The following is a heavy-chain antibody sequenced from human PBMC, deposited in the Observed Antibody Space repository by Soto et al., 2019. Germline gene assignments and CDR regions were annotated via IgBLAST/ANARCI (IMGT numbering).Heavy chain of an antibody. CDR3: ATKWLEYYFDY. CDR1: GYTFTSYG. J-gene: IGHJ4*02. CDR2: ISADNGNT. Sequence: ASVKVSCKASGYTFTSYGISWVRQAPGQGLEWMGWISADNGNTNYAQKLQGRVTMTTDTSTSTAYMELSSLRSEDTAVYYCATKWLEYYFDYWGQGTLVTVSS. D-gene: IGHD5-12*01. V-gene: IGHV1-18*01.